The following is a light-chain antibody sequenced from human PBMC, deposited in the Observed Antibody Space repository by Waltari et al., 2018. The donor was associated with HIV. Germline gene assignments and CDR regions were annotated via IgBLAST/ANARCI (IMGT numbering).Light chain of an antibody. V-gene: IGKV3-20*01. CDR1: QSINSIN. J-gene: IGKJ2*01. Sequence: EIVLTQSPGTLSLSPGERATLSCRASQSINSINLAWYQQKPGQAPRLLFFGTSNRATGVPDRFSGGGSGTDFTLTISRLEPEDFAVYYCQHNVDSPLYTFGQGTKLEI. CDR3: QHNVDSPLYT. CDR2: GTS.